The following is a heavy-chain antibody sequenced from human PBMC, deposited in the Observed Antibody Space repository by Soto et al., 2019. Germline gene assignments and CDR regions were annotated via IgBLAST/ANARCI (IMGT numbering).Heavy chain of an antibody. Sequence: EVQLLESGGGLVQPGGSLRLSCAASGFTFSIYAMTWVRQAPGKGLEWVSVISGSGGRTYYADSVKGRFTMSRDNSKNTLYLQINGLRAEDTAVYYCAKEVVVESAGRSHYYYYGLDVWGQGTTVTVSS. CDR3: AKEVVVESAGRSHYYYYGLDV. V-gene: IGHV3-23*01. D-gene: IGHD2-2*01. J-gene: IGHJ6*02. CDR2: ISGSGGRT. CDR1: GFTFSIYA.